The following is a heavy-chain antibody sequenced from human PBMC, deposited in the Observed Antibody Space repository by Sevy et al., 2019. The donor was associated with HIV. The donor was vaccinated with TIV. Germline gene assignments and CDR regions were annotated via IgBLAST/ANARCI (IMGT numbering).Heavy chain of an antibody. J-gene: IGHJ5*02. D-gene: IGHD2-2*01. CDR2: IYHSGST. CDR1: NYSISNGYY. Sequence: SETLSLTCAVSNYSISNGYYWGWLRQPPGKGLEWIGNIYHSGSTYYNPSLKSRVTISVDTSKNQFSLRLNSVTAADTAVYYCARAPPVVVVPGAPSWFDPWGQGTLVTVSS. CDR3: ARAPPVVVVPGAPSWFDP. V-gene: IGHV4-38-2*01.